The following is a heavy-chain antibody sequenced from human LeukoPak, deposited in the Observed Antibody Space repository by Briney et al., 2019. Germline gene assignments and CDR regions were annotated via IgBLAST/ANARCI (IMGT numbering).Heavy chain of an antibody. Sequence: GESLKISCKGSGYSFTSYWIGWVRQMPGKGLEWMGIIYPGDSDTRYSPSFQGQVTISADKSISTAYLQWSSLKASDTAMYYCARRARPRRGYSYGYNWFDPWGQGTLVTASS. D-gene: IGHD5-18*01. CDR1: GYSFTSYW. CDR2: IYPGDSDT. CDR3: ARRARPRRGYSYGYNWFDP. J-gene: IGHJ5*02. V-gene: IGHV5-51*01.